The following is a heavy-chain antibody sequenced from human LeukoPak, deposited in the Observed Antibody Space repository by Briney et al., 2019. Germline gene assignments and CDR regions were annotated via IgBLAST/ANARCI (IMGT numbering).Heavy chain of an antibody. J-gene: IGHJ4*02. CDR1: GGSINDYY. V-gene: IGHV4-59*01. Sequence: PSETLSLTCTVSGGSINDYYWSWIRQPPGKRLEWIGYVYYTGTTNYNPSLNSRVTISVDTSKNQFSLKLSSVTAADTAMYYCARDGNPFDYWGRRTLVTVSS. D-gene: IGHD1-26*01. CDR3: ARDGNPFDY. CDR2: VYYTGTT.